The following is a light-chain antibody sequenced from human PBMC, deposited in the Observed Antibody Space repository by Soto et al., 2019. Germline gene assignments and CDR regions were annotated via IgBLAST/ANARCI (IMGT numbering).Light chain of an antibody. CDR1: QSISNSY. Sequence: EIVLTQSPGTLSLSPGERATLSCRANQSISNSYLAWYQQKPGQAPRLLIYAASIRATDFPARFSGSGSGTEFTLTISGLQSDDFAVYFCQQYNNWPPWTFGHGTKVEIK. CDR2: AAS. CDR3: QQYNNWPPWT. V-gene: IGKV3-15*01. J-gene: IGKJ1*01.